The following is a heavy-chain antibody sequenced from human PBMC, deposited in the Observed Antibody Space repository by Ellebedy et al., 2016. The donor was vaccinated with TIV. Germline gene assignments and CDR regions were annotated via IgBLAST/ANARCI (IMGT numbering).Heavy chain of an antibody. V-gene: IGHV3-21*04. J-gene: IGHJ4*02. D-gene: IGHD5-24*01. Sequence: GESLKISCVAYGFTFSNYNMNWVRQPPGKGLEWVSSIRSTSSDKYYAESVKGRFTISRDNAQNSLFLQMNSLRAEDTAVYYCARTEWLQLYFDYWGQGTLVTVSS. CDR3: ARTEWLQLYFDY. CDR2: IRSTSSDK. CDR1: GFTFSNYN.